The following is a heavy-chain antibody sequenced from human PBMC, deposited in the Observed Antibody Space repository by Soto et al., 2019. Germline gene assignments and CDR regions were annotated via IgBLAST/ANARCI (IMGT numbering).Heavy chain of an antibody. D-gene: IGHD2-21*01. Sequence: QVQLQESGPGLVKPSETLSLTCTVAGGSLTDHYWNWFPQSPGKGLHWIGYVYYSGGTNYNPSLMSRVTMSVDTSKNQFSLNLRSVTAADTAVYYCARGNDWKSSTFDIWGQGTMVSVSS. CDR1: GGSLTDHY. J-gene: IGHJ3*02. CDR3: ARGNDWKSSTFDI. CDR2: VYYSGGT. V-gene: IGHV4-59*11.